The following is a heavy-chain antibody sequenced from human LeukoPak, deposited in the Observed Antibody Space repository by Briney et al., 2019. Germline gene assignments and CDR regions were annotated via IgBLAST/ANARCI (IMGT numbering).Heavy chain of an antibody. CDR1: GYTFTGDY. V-gene: IGHV1-2*02. D-gene: IGHD4-17*01. J-gene: IGHJ3*02. CDR3: ARTGRLRFTGGFDI. Sequence: ATVKVSRKPSGYTFTGDYMPGVPQAPGQGLEWMGWINHNSGGTNYAQKFQGRVTMTRDTSISTAYMELSRLRSDDTAVYYCARTGRLRFTGGFDIWGQGTMVTVSS. CDR2: INHNSGGT.